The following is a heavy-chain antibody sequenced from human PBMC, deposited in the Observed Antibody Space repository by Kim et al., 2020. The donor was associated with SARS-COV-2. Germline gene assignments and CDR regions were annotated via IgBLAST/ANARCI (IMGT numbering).Heavy chain of an antibody. J-gene: IGHJ3*02. CDR2: ISYDGSNK. CDR1: GFTFSSYG. D-gene: IGHD3-16*02. CDR3: AKETMITFGGVIVMDAFDI. Sequence: GGSLRLSCAASGFTFSSYGMHWVRQAPGKGLEWVAVISYDGSNKYYADSVKGRFTISRDNSKNTLYLQMNSLRAEDTAVYYCAKETMITFGGVIVMDAFDIWGQGTMVTVSS. V-gene: IGHV3-30*18.